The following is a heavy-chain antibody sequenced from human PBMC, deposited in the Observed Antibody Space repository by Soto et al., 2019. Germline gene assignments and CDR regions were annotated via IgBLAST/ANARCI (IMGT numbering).Heavy chain of an antibody. CDR3: TTDLAYYYDRSGYSFDY. V-gene: IGHV3-15*07. J-gene: IGHJ4*02. D-gene: IGHD3-22*01. CDR1: GFTFSNAW. Sequence: PGGSLRLSCAASGFTFSNAWMNWVRQAPGKGLEWVGRIKSKTDGGTTDYAAPVKGRFTISRDDSKNTLYLQMNSLKTEDKAVYYWTTDLAYYYDRSGYSFDYWGQGTLVTVSS. CDR2: IKSKTDGGTT.